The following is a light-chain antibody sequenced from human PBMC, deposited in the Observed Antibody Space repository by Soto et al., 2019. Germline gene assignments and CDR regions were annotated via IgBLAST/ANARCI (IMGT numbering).Light chain of an antibody. Sequence: DIQMTQSPSSLSASVGDRVTITCRASQGISNYLAWYQQIPGKVPKLLISAASTLQSGVPSRFSGSGSGTEFTLTISSLQPEDVATYYCQQYNNVSAFGGGTKVEIK. V-gene: IGKV1-27*01. CDR1: QGISNY. CDR3: QQYNNVSA. J-gene: IGKJ4*01. CDR2: AAS.